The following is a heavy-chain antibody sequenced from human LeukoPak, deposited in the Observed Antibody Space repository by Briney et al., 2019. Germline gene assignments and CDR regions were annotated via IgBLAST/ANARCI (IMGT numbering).Heavy chain of an antibody. V-gene: IGHV4-39*01. J-gene: IGHJ4*02. CDR3: VRWLILTGSQLDY. CDR2: IYYSGST. D-gene: IGHD3-9*01. Sequence: SETLSLTCSVSGGSIISSSYYWGWIRQPPGKGLEWIGSIYYSGSTYFNPSLKSRVTISVDTSKNQFSLKLSSVTAADTAVYYCVRWLILTGSQLDYWGQGTLVTVSS. CDR1: GGSIISSSYY.